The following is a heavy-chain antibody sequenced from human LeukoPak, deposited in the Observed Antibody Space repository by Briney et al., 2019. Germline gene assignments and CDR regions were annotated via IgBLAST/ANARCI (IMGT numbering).Heavy chain of an antibody. CDR2: ISYDGSNK. J-gene: IGHJ6*03. CDR3: ARDTAVAGTGRDYYYYMDV. V-gene: IGHV3-30*01. D-gene: IGHD6-19*01. Sequence: GGSLRLSCAASGFTFSSYAMHWVRQAPGKGLEWVAVISYDGSNKYYADSVKGRFTISRDNSKNTLYLQMNSLRAEDTAVYYCARDTAVAGTGRDYYYYMDVWGKGTTVTVSS. CDR1: GFTFSSYA.